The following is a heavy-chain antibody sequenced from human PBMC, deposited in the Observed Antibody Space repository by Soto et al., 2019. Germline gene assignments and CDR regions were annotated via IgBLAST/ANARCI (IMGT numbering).Heavy chain of an antibody. Sequence: PSETLSLTCTVSGDTISSTRWWSWVRLSPGKGLEWIGEIYHLGRTNYNPSLKSRVTLSIDKSNNQFSLTLTSVTAADTAVYYCARVPDRWGQGTLVTVSS. J-gene: IGHJ5*02. CDR1: GDTISSTRW. V-gene: IGHV4-4*02. CDR2: IYHLGRT. D-gene: IGHD2-2*01. CDR3: ARVPDR.